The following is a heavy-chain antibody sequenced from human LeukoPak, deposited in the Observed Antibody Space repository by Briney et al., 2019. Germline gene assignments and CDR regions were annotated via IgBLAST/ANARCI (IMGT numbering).Heavy chain of an antibody. D-gene: IGHD3-3*01. Sequence: SGGSLRLSCAASGFTVSSNYMSWVRQAPGKGLEWVAVIYSGGSAHHAAPVRGRFTISRDKSENTVYLQMNNLRVEDTAVYYCAKDPVIRYDFWSGYSLGCMDVWGKGTTVTVSS. CDR2: IYSGGSA. J-gene: IGHJ6*03. CDR3: AKDPVIRYDFWSGYSLGCMDV. V-gene: IGHV3-66*01. CDR1: GFTVSSNY.